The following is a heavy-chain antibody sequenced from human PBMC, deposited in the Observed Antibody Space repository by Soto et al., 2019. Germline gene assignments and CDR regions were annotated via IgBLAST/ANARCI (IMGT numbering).Heavy chain of an antibody. V-gene: IGHV1-18*01. CDR3: ARDAGILTGYYYDY. J-gene: IGHJ4*02. D-gene: IGHD3-9*01. Sequence: ASVKVSCKASGYTFTSYGISCVRQAPGQGLEWMGWISAYNGNTNYAQKLQGRVTMTTDTSTSTAYMELRSLRSDDTAVYYCARDAGILTGYYYDYWGQGTLVTVSS. CDR1: GYTFTSYG. CDR2: ISAYNGNT.